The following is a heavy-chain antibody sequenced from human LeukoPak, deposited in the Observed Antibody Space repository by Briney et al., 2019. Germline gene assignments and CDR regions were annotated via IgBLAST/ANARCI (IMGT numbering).Heavy chain of an antibody. V-gene: IGHV4-59*01. D-gene: IGHD2-2*02. Sequence: SETLSLTCTVSGGSISSYYWSWIRQPPGKGLEWIGYIYYSGSTNYNPSLKSRVTISVDTSKNQFSLKLSSVTAADTAVYYCASGIRYCSSTSCYKADAFDIWGQGTMVTVSS. CDR3: ASGIRYCSSTSCYKADAFDI. CDR2: IYYSGST. J-gene: IGHJ3*02. CDR1: GGSISSYY.